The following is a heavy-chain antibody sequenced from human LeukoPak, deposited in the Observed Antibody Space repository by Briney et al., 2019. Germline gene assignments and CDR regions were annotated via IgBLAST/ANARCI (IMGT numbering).Heavy chain of an antibody. J-gene: IGHJ4*02. Sequence: GGSLRLSCAASGFTFSSYVMTWVRQGPGKGLEWVSSLSGSGGGTFYADSVKGRFTISRDNSKNTLYLQMNSLRAEDTAVYYCARGSTYYDSSGQVPFDYWGQGTLVTVSS. V-gene: IGHV3-23*01. CDR1: GFTFSSYV. CDR2: LSGSGGGT. CDR3: ARGSTYYDSSGQVPFDY. D-gene: IGHD3-22*01.